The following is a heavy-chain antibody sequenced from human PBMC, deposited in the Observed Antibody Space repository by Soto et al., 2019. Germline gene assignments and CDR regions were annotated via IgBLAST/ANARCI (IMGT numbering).Heavy chain of an antibody. CDR1: GGSITSITNHY. D-gene: IGHD1-7*01. CDR3: ATQGFGTLHGLVDV. J-gene: IGHJ6*02. V-gene: IGHV4-59*08. CDR2: SSYSGHT. Sequence: QVRLQESGPGLVKPSETLSLTCTVSGGSITSITNHYCSWIRQPPGKGLEWIGYSSYSGHTSYNPSLKSRVILSVDTSKNQVSLNLASVTAADTAVYYCATQGFGTLHGLVDVWGQGTTVTVSS.